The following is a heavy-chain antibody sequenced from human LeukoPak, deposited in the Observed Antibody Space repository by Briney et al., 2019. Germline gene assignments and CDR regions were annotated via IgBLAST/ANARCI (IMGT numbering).Heavy chain of an antibody. J-gene: IGHJ6*02. Sequence: GGSLRLSCAASGFTVSSNYMSWVRQAPGKGLEWVSVIYSGGSTYYADSVKGRFTISRDNSKNTLYLQMNSLRAEDTAVYYYVKRKGDYYYYGMDVWGQGTTVTVSS. CDR2: IYSGGST. V-gene: IGHV3-53*01. CDR3: VKRKGDYYYYGMDV. CDR1: GFTVSSNY. D-gene: IGHD1-14*01.